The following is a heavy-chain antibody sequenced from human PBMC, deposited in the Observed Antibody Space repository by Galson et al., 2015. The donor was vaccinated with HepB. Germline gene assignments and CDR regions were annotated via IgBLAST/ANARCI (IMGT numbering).Heavy chain of an antibody. D-gene: IGHD1-26*01. CDR3: ARGVVGATGSWFDP. CDR2: INPNSGGT. CDR1: GYTFTNYG. J-gene: IGHJ5*02. V-gene: IGHV1-2*04. Sequence: SVKVSCKASGYTFTNYGISWVRQAPGQGLEWMGWINPNSGGTNYAQKFQGWVTMTRDTSISTAYMELSRLRSDDTAVYYCARGVVGATGSWFDPWGQGTLVTVSS.